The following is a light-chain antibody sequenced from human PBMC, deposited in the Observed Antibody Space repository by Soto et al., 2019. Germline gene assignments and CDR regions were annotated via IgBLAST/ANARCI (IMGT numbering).Light chain of an antibody. V-gene: IGKV1-33*01. Sequence: IQMTQSPSSLYAVVGDRVTLTCQATQDIRKYLNWYQQKPGKAPKLLIYDAYSLETGVTSRFSGSGSGTDFTLTISSLQPEDFATYYCQQYDNLPLIVGQGTRLEIK. CDR1: QDIRKY. CDR2: DAY. J-gene: IGKJ5*01. CDR3: QQYDNLPLI.